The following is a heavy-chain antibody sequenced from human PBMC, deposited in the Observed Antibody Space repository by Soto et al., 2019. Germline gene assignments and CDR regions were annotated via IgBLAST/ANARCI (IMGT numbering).Heavy chain of an antibody. J-gene: IGHJ4*02. Sequence: GESLKISCKGSGYSFTSYWIGWVRQMPGKGLEWMGIIYPGDSDTRYSPSFQGQVTISADKSISTAYLQWSSLKASDTAMYYCARISGYDFEKTLPPDYWGQGTLVTVSS. CDR1: GYSFTSYW. D-gene: IGHD5-12*01. CDR3: ARISGYDFEKTLPPDY. CDR2: IYPGDSDT. V-gene: IGHV5-51*01.